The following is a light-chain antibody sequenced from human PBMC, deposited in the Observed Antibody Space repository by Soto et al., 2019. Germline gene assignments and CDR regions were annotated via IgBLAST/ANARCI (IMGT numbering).Light chain of an antibody. CDR2: GAS. CDR1: QSIGNNY. CDR3: QQYGSWT. J-gene: IGKJ1*01. Sequence: EIVLTQSPGTLSLSPGERATLSCRASQSIGNNYLAWYQQKPGQAPRLLIYGASSRATSIPDRFSGSGSGTDFTLTISRLEPEDSAIYYCQQYGSWTFGQGTKVEIK. V-gene: IGKV3-20*01.